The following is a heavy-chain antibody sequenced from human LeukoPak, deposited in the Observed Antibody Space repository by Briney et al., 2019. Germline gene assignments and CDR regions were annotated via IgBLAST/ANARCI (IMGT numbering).Heavy chain of an antibody. D-gene: IGHD6-19*01. V-gene: IGHV4-4*07. CDR3: ARAYSSGWSRYFDY. CDR1: GGSISSYY. CDR2: IYTSGST. J-gene: IGHJ4*02. Sequence: SETLSLTCTVSGGSISSYYWSWIRQPAGKGLEWIGRIYTSGSTNHNPSLKSRVTMSVDTSKNQFSLKLSSVTAADTAVYYCARAYSSGWSRYFDYWGQGTLVTVSS.